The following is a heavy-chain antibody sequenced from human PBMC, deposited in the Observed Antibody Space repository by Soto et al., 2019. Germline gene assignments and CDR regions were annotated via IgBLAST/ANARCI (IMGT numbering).Heavy chain of an antibody. Sequence: GGSLRLSCAASGFTFRTYRMHWVRQAPGKGLVWVSRINSDGSSTNYADSVKGRFTISRDNAKNTLYLHLDSLRAEDTAVYYCATGHNSDWYYPFAHWGQEILVTVSS. CDR3: ATGHNSDWYYPFAH. V-gene: IGHV3-74*01. J-gene: IGHJ4*02. CDR2: INSDGSST. CDR1: GFTFRTYR. D-gene: IGHD2-21*02.